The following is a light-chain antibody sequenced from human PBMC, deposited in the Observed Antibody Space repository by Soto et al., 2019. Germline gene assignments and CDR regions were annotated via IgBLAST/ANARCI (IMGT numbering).Light chain of an antibody. CDR3: SSFTSRFTFV. J-gene: IGLJ1*01. V-gene: IGLV2-14*01. Sequence: QSALTQPASVSGSPGQSIAISCTGTRSDVGAYNYVSWYQQHPGKAPKLMISEVTNRPSGVSDRFSGSKSGNTASLTISRLQAEEEADSYRSSFTSRFTFVFGTGTKVTVL. CDR1: RSDVGAYNY. CDR2: EVT.